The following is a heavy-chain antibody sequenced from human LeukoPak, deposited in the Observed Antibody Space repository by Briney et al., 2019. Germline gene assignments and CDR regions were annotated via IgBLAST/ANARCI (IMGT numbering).Heavy chain of an antibody. J-gene: IGHJ4*02. CDR2: ISSGSSYI. CDR3: ARAGSGDY. Sequence: GGSLRLSCAASGFTFSSYTMNWVRQAPGKGLEWVSSISSGSSYIYYADSMKGRFTISRDNAENSLYLQMNSLRAEDTAVYYCARAGSGDYWGQGTLVTVSS. CDR1: GFTFSSYT. V-gene: IGHV3-21*01. D-gene: IGHD2-15*01.